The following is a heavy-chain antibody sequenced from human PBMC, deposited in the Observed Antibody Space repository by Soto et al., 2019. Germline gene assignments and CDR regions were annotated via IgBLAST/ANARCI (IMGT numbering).Heavy chain of an antibody. CDR3: AKDLAYCSGGSCYSEGDAFDI. Sequence: GGSLRLSCAASGFTFSSYAMSWVRQAPGKGLEWVSAISGSGGSTYYADSVKGRFTISRDNSKNTPYLQMNSLRAEDTAVYYCAKDLAYCSGGSCYSEGDAFDIWGQGTMVTVSS. CDR2: ISGSGGST. J-gene: IGHJ3*02. CDR1: GFTFSSYA. D-gene: IGHD2-15*01. V-gene: IGHV3-23*01.